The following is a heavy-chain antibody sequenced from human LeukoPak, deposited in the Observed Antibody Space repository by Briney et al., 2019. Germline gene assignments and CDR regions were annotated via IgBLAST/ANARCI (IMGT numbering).Heavy chain of an antibody. CDR2: ISYDGSNK. D-gene: IGHD5-12*01. CDR1: GFTFSSYA. CDR3: AREQETGGYGDFDY. V-gene: IGHV3-30-3*01. Sequence: GGSLRLSCAASGFTFSSYAMHWVRQAPGEGLEWVAVISYDGSNKYYADSVKGRFTISRDNSKNTLYLQMDSLRAEDTAVYYCAREQETGGYGDFDYWGQGTLVTVSS. J-gene: IGHJ4*02.